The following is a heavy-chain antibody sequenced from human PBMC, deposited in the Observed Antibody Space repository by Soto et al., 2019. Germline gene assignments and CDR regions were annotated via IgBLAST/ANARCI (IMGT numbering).Heavy chain of an antibody. D-gene: IGHD3-22*01. CDR3: AKDTYYYDSSGSLNSN. CDR1: GFTFSSYA. CDR2: ISGSGGST. V-gene: IGHV3-23*01. Sequence: GGSLRLSCAASGFTFSSYAMSWVRQAPGKGLEWVSAISGSGGSTYYADSVKGRFTISRDNSKNTPYLQMNSLRAEDTAVYYCAKDTYYYDSSGSLNSNWGQGTLVTVSS. J-gene: IGHJ4*02.